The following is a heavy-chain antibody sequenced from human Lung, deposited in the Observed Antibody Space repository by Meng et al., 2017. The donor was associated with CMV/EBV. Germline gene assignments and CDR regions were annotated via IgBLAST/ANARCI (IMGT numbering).Heavy chain of an antibody. CDR3: AREEGIGGFDP. V-gene: IGHV4-59*01. CDR1: GGSISSYY. CDR2: IYYSGST. J-gene: IGHJ5*02. D-gene: IGHD3-10*01. Sequence: QGHLRGSGPGLGKPSETLSLTCPVSGGSISSYYWSWIRQPPGKGLEWIGYIYYSGSTNYNPSLKSRVTISVDTSKNQFSLKLSSVTAADTAVYYCAREEGIGGFDPWGQGTLVTVSS.